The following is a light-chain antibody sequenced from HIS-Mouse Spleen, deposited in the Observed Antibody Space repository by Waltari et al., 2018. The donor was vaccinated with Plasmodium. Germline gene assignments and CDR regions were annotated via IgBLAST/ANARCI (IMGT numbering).Light chain of an antibody. CDR3: SSYTSSSTHVV. J-gene: IGLJ2*01. Sequence: QSALTQPASVSGSPGQSITISCTGTSSDVGGSNYVSSYQQHTGKAPKLMIYDVRNRPSGVSNRFSGSKSGNTASLTISGLQAEDEADYYCSSYTSSSTHVVFGGGTKLTVL. V-gene: IGLV2-14*03. CDR1: SSDVGGSNY. CDR2: DVR.